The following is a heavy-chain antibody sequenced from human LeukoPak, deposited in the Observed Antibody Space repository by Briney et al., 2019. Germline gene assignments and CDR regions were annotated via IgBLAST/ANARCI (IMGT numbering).Heavy chain of an antibody. CDR3: ARRAGGYSHPYDY. V-gene: IGHV3-53*01. CDR2: IYSGGST. D-gene: IGHD4-23*01. Sequence: PGGSLRLSCAVSGFSVSGNYMSWVRQAPGKGLEWVSLIYSGGSTYYADSVKGRFTISRDNSKNTLYLQMNSLRAEDTAVYYCARRAGGYSHPYDYWGQGTLVTVSS. CDR1: GFSVSGNY. J-gene: IGHJ4*02.